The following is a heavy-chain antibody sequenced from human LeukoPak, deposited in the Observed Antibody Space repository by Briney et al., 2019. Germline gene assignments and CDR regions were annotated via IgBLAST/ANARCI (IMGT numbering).Heavy chain of an antibody. CDR2: IYYSGST. Sequence: SETLSPTCTVSGGSISSSSYYWNWIRQPPGTGLEWIGNIYYSGSTYYNPSLKSRVTISVDTSKNQFSLKLSSVTAADTAEYYCASGSHYLKQIDYWGQGTLVTVSS. CDR1: GGSISSSSYY. D-gene: IGHD1-26*01. CDR3: ASGSHYLKQIDY. V-gene: IGHV4-39*07. J-gene: IGHJ4*02.